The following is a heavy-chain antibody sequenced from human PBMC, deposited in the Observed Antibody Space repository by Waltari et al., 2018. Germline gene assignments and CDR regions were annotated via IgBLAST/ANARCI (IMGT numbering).Heavy chain of an antibody. CDR2: MNANSGNT. D-gene: IGHD2-15*01. CDR3: ARGPSCRGGSCGFYFDY. J-gene: IGHJ4*02. V-gene: IGHV1-8*02. Sequence: QVQLVQSGAEVKKPGASVKVSCKASGYTFTSYDINWVRQATGQGLEWMGWMNANSGNTGDAQKFQGRVTMTRNTSISTAYMELSSLRSEDTAVYYCARGPSCRGGSCGFYFDYWGQGTLVTVSS. CDR1: GYTFTSYD.